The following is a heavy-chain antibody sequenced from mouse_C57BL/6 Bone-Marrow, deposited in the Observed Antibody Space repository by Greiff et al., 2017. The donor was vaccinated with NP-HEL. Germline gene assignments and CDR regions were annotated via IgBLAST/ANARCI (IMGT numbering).Heavy chain of an antibody. J-gene: IGHJ4*01. V-gene: IGHV6-6*01. D-gene: IGHD4-1*01. CDR3: TGALTLYAMDY. Sequence: EVHLVESGGGLVQPGGSMKLSCAASGFTFSDAWMDWVRQSPEKGLEWVAEIRNKANNHATYYAESVKGRFTISRDDSKSSVYLQMNSLRAEDTGIYYCTGALTLYAMDYWGQGTSVTVSS. CDR2: IRNKANNHAT. CDR1: GFTFSDAW.